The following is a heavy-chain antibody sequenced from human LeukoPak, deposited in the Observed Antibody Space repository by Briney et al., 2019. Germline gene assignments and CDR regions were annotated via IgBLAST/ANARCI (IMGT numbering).Heavy chain of an antibody. CDR2: IKQDGSEK. CDR1: GFTFRSYW. CDR3: ARAGGGDKQQLVWYFDL. Sequence: GGSLRLSCAASGFTFRSYWMSWVRQAPGKGLEWVANIKQDGSEKNYVDSVKGRFTISRDNSKNTLYLQMNSLRAEDTAVYYCARAGGGDKQQLVWYFDLWGRGTLVTVSS. D-gene: IGHD6-13*01. J-gene: IGHJ2*01. V-gene: IGHV3-7*05.